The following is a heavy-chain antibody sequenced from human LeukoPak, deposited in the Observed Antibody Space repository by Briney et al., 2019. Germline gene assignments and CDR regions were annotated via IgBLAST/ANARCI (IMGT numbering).Heavy chain of an antibody. CDR1: GGSVSSGDYY. D-gene: IGHD2-21*01. CDR3: ARAPIHIVALPDI. J-gene: IGHJ3*02. V-gene: IGHV4-61*02. Sequence: SETLSLTCTVSGGSVSSGDYYWTWIRQPAGKGLEWIGRIYTSGSTSYSPSLKSRVTISVDTSKNQFSLKLSSVTAADTAVYYCARAPIHIVALPDIWGQGTMVTVSS. CDR2: IYTSGST.